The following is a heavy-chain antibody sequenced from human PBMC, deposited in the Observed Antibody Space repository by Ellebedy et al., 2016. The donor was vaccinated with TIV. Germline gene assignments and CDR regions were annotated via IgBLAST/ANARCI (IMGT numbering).Heavy chain of an antibody. CDR2: ISYDGSNK. V-gene: IGHV3-30*04. D-gene: IGHD3-22*01. J-gene: IGHJ4*02. Sequence: GESLKISXAASGFTFSSYAMHWVRQAPGKGLEWVAVISYDGSNKYYADSVKGRFTISRDNSKNTLYLQMNSLRAEDTAVYYCARDRYYDRVNYFDYWGQGTLVTVSS. CDR3: ARDRYYDRVNYFDY. CDR1: GFTFSSYA.